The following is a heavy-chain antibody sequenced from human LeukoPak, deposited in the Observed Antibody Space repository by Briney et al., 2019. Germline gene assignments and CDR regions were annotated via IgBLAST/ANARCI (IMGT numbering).Heavy chain of an antibody. V-gene: IGHV3-23*01. D-gene: IGHD1-26*01. CDR2: VDGGGPNT. CDR3: ARDPRVGVTAAGFFHH. Sequence: GGSLRLSCAASGFTFSNYALGWVRQAPGKGLEWVSGVDGGGPNTLYADSVKGRFTISRDNSKSILYLQMNSLRAEDTAVYYCARDPRVGVTAAGFFHHWGQGTLVTVFS. CDR1: GFTFSNYA. J-gene: IGHJ1*01.